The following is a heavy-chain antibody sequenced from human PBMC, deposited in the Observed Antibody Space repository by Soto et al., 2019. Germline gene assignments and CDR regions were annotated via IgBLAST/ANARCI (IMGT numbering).Heavy chain of an antibody. J-gene: IGHJ6*02. Sequence: FRQAPGKGLEWVGFIRSKAYGGTTEYAASVKGRFTISRDDSKSIAYLQMNSLKTEDTAVYYCTRDQGGTYGMDVWGQGTTVTVSS. CDR2: IRSKAYGGTT. CDR3: TRDQGGTYGMDV. V-gene: IGHV3-49*03. D-gene: IGHD1-26*01.